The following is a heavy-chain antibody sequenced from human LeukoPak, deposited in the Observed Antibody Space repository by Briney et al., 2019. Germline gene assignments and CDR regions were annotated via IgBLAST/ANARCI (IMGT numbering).Heavy chain of an antibody. D-gene: IGHD5-18*01. V-gene: IGHV3-23*01. CDR3: YSYGSK. CDR2: VSGSGRST. J-gene: IGHJ1*01. Sequence: PGGSLRLSCAASGFTFSSYAMTWVRQAPGKGLEWVSTVSGSGRSTYYADSVKGRFTIFRDNSKNTVYLQMNSLRVDDTAVYYCYSYGSKWGQGTLVTVSS. CDR1: GFTFSSYA.